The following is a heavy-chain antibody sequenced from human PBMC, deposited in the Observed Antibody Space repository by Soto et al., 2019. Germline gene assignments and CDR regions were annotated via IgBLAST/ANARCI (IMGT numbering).Heavy chain of an antibody. CDR1: GGTFSSYA. D-gene: IGHD6-13*01. V-gene: IGHV1-69*01. CDR2: IIPIFGTA. CDR3: ASRLLAAAGQGYFDY. J-gene: IGHJ4*02. Sequence: QVQLVQSGAEVKKPGSWVKVSCKASGGTFSSYAISWVRQAPGQGLEWMGGIIPIFGTANYAQKFQGRVTITADESTSTAYMELSSLRSEDTAVYYCASRLLAAAGQGYFDYWGQGTLVTVSS.